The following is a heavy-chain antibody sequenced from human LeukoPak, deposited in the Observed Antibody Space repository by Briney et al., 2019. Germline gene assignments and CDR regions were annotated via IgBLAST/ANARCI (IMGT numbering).Heavy chain of an antibody. D-gene: IGHD6-19*01. V-gene: IGHV1-18*01. CDR3: ARGPTNTSGRYAYFDS. Sequence: ASVKVSCKASGYTFTHHGITWVRQAPGQGLERMAWISGYNGDTNYAQKFQGRVTLTTDTSTSTAYMELRSLRSDDTAVYYCARGPTNTSGRYAYFDSWGQGTLVTVSS. CDR2: ISGYNGDT. J-gene: IGHJ4*02. CDR1: GYTFTHHG.